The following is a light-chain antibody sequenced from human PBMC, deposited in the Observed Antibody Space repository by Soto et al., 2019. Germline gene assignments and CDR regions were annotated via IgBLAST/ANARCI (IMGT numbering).Light chain of an antibody. CDR1: QSVGSNY. V-gene: IGKV3-20*01. J-gene: IGKJ3*01. Sequence: EIVLTQSPGTLSLSPGERATLYCRASQSVGSNYLAWYQQKPGQAPRALIYGASSRATGIPDSFSGSGSGADFSLTISRLEPEDFAVYYCQQYTTSPFTFGPGTKVDSK. CDR3: QQYTTSPFT. CDR2: GAS.